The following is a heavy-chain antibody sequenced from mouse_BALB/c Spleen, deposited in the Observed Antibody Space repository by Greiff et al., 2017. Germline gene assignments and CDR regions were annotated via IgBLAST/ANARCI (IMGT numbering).Heavy chain of an antibody. Sequence: LVESGPGLVAPSQSLSITCTVSGFSLTSYDISWIRQPPGKGLEWLGVIWTGGGTNYNSAFMSRLSISKDNSKSQVFLKMNSLQTDDTAIYYCVRDSYAMDYWGQGTSVTVSS. CDR1: GFSLTSYD. CDR3: VRDSYAMDY. CDR2: IWTGGGT. J-gene: IGHJ4*01. V-gene: IGHV2-9-2*01.